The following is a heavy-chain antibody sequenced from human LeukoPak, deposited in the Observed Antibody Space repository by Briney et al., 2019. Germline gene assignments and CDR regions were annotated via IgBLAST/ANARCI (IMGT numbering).Heavy chain of an antibody. D-gene: IGHD6-13*01. CDR2: ISYDGSKK. J-gene: IGHJ6*03. Sequence: PGGSLRLSCAASGFTFSSYGMHWVRQAPGKGLEWVAVISYDGSKKYYADSVKGRFTIYRDNAKNSLYMQMNSLRAEDTALYYCARGGIAAAGTLLRYYYYYYMDVWGKGTTVTVSS. V-gene: IGHV3-30*03. CDR3: ARGGIAAAGTLLRYYYYYYMDV. CDR1: GFTFSSYG.